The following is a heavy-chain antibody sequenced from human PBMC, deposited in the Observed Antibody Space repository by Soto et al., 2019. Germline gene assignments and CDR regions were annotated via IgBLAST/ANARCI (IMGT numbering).Heavy chain of an antibody. CDR1: GYSFTSYW. D-gene: IGHD6-6*01. CDR3: VRIYTQQLVDFDY. J-gene: IGHJ4*02. CDR2: IYPGDSDT. V-gene: IGHV5-51*01. Sequence: GESLKISCKGSGYSFTSYWIGWVRQMPGKGLEWMGIIYPGDSDTRYSPSFQGQVTISADKSISTAYLQWSSLKASDTAMYYCVRIYTQQLVDFDYCGQGSLVTVSS.